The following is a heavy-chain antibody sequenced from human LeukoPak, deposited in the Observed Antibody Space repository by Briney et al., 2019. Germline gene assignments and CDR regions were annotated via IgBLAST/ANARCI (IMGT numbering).Heavy chain of an antibody. CDR2: ISSSGSTI. V-gene: IGHV3-11*01. CDR3: ARTDGSGPLGHFDY. CDR1: GLSFSDCY. J-gene: IGHJ4*02. D-gene: IGHD3-3*01. Sequence: GGSLRLSCAASGLSFSDCYMSWTRQAPGKGLEWLSYISSSGSTIFYADPVKGRFTISRDNAKNSLYLQMNSLRADDTAVYYCARTDGSGPLGHFDYWGQGTLVTVSS.